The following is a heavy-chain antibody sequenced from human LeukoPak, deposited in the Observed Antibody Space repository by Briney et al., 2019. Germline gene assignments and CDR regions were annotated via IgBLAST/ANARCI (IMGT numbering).Heavy chain of an antibody. CDR3: ARVGGDDYGDPYAYYFDY. Sequence: GASVEVSCKASGYTFTGYYIHWVRQAPGQGLEWVGRISPNSGGTNYAQKFQGRVTMTRDTSISTAYMELSSLRSDDTAVYYCARVGGDDYGDPYAYYFDYWGQGTLVTVSS. V-gene: IGHV1-2*06. J-gene: IGHJ4*02. D-gene: IGHD4-17*01. CDR1: GYTFTGYY. CDR2: ISPNSGGT.